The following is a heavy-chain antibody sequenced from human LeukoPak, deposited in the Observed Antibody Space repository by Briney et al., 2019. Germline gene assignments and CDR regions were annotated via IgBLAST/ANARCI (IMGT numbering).Heavy chain of an antibody. CDR1: SGSITTYY. V-gene: IGHV4-59*01. J-gene: IGHJ4*02. D-gene: IGHD5-24*01. Sequence: PETLSLTCSISSGSITTYYWSWIRQPPGKGLERIGYVYYSGSTTYNPSLQSRVTMSADTSKNQFSLKLSSVTAADTAVYYCAGSDGYNSFDFWGQGTLVTVSS. CDR2: VYYSGST. CDR3: AGSDGYNSFDF.